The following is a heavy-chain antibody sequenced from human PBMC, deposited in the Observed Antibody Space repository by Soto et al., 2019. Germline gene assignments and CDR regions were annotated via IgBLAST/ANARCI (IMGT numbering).Heavy chain of an antibody. CDR1: GGSISSSSYY. J-gene: IGHJ4*02. V-gene: IGHV4-39*01. D-gene: IGHD5-18*01. CDR2: IYYSGST. Sequence: QLQLQESGPGLVKPSETLSLPCTVSGGSISSSSYYWGWIRQPPGKGLEWIGSIYYSGSTYYNPSLKSRVTISVDTSKNQFSLKLSSVTAADTAVYYCARPSSGYSYDYYFDYWGQGTLVTVSS. CDR3: ARPSSGYSYDYYFDY.